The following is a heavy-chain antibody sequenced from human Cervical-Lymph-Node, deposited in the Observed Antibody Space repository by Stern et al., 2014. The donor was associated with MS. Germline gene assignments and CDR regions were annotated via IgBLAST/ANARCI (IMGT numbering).Heavy chain of an antibody. CDR2: IIPILGLA. Sequence: VQLEESGAEVKKPGSSMNVSCKASGGTFSSSYAITWMRQPPGQRLEWVGRIIPILGLANCAQKFQGRVTIPADTSTSTTYMELSSLRSEDTAVYYCARGVVSNRAAATLHNLFDPWGQGTLVTVSS. CDR1: GGTFSSSYA. D-gene: IGHD2-15*01. V-gene: IGHV1-69*09. J-gene: IGHJ5*02. CDR3: ARGVVSNRAAATLHNLFDP.